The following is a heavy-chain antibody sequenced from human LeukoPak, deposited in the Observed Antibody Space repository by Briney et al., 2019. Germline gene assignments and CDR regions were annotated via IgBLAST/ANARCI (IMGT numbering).Heavy chain of an antibody. CDR1: GFTFSSYS. D-gene: IGHD2-15*01. CDR3: ATSVVAARRGRGYYGMDV. Sequence: GGSLRLSCAASGFTFSSYSMNWVRQAPGKGLEWGSYISGSSSTIYYADSVKGRFTISRDNGKNTLYLQMNSLRAEDTAVYYCATSVVAARRGRGYYGMDVWGQGTTVTVSS. J-gene: IGHJ6*02. V-gene: IGHV3-48*01. CDR2: ISGSSSTI.